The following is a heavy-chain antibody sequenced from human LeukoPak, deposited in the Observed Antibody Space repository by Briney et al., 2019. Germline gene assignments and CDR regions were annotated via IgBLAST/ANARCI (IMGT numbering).Heavy chain of an antibody. J-gene: IGHJ4*02. Sequence: PGGSLRLSCAASGFTFSSYEMNWVRQAPGKGLEWVSSISSSSSYIYYADSVKGRFTISRDNAKNTLYLQMNSLRAEDTAVYYCARGADSGYSSDNWGQGTLVSVSS. CDR1: GFTFSSYE. CDR2: ISSSSSYI. CDR3: ARGADSGYSSDN. V-gene: IGHV3-21*01. D-gene: IGHD3-9*01.